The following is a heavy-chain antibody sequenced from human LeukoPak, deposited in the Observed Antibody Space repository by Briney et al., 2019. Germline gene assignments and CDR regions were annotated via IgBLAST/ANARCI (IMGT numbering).Heavy chain of an antibody. Sequence: GESLKISCKGSGYSFTSYLIGWVGQLPGKGLEWRGIIYPGDSDTRYSPCFQGQVTISADKSISNAYLQWSSLKASDTAMYYCARHKGGDPGYYYYYYGMDVWGQGTTVTVSS. CDR1: GYSFTSYL. V-gene: IGHV5-51*01. CDR2: IYPGDSDT. J-gene: IGHJ6*02. CDR3: ARHKGGDPGYYYYYYGMDV. D-gene: IGHD4-17*01.